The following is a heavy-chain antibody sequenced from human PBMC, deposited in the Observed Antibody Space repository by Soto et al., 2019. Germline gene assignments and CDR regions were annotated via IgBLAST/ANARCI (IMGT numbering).Heavy chain of an antibody. CDR3: ARGGYSGYPTDYYYYYMDV. V-gene: IGHV1-46*03. J-gene: IGHJ6*03. CDR2: INPSGGST. Sequence: GASVKVSCKASGYTFTSYYMHWVRQAPEQGLEWMGIINPSGGSTSYAQKFQGRVTMTRDTSTSTVYMELSSLRSEDTAVYYCARGGYSGYPTDYYYYYMDVWGKGTTVTVSS. D-gene: IGHD5-12*01. CDR1: GYTFTSYY.